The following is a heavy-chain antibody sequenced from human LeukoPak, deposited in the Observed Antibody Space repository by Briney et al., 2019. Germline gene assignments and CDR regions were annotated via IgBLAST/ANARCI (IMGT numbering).Heavy chain of an antibody. D-gene: IGHD6-13*01. CDR1: GGTFSSYA. J-gene: IGHJ4*02. CDR2: INPISGGT. CDR3: ARVKPIAAAGPNYYFDY. Sequence: ASVKVSCKASGGTFSSYAISWVRQAPGQGLEWMGWINPISGGTNYAQKFQGRVTMTRDTSISTAYMELTWLTSDDTAVYYCARVKPIAAAGPNYYFDYWGQGTLVTVSS. V-gene: IGHV1-2*02.